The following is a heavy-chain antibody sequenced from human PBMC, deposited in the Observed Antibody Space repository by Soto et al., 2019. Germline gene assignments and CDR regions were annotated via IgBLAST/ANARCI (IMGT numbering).Heavy chain of an antibody. CDR2: IYSGGST. Sequence: GGSLRLSCAASGFTVSSNYTXWVRQAHGKGLEWVSVIYSGGSTYYADSVKGRFTISRHNSKNTLYLQMNSLRAEDTAVYYCARDSTHMIVVWGQGTLVTVSS. CDR1: GFTVSSNY. V-gene: IGHV3-53*04. J-gene: IGHJ4*02. D-gene: IGHD3-22*01. CDR3: ARDSTHMIVV.